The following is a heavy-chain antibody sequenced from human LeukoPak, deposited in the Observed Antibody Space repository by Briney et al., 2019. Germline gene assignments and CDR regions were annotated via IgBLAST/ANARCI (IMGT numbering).Heavy chain of an antibody. J-gene: IGHJ4*02. D-gene: IGHD3-9*01. CDR1: GYTFTNDD. V-gene: IGHV1-8*01. Sequence: GASVKASCKASGYTFTNDDISWLRQATGQGLEWIRKMNPNSGNTGYAPKFQRRVTMTRSTSVSTVHMELNSLTSEDTAVYFCARSASGTGYTAWGQGTLVTVSS. CDR2: MNPNSGNT. CDR3: ARSASGTGYTA.